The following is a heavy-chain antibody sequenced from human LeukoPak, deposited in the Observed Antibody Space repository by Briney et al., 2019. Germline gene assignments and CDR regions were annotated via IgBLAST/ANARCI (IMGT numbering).Heavy chain of an antibody. CDR1: GYSINSGYY. Sequence: SETLSLTCAVSGYSINSGYYWGWIRRPPGKGLEWIGSIYHSGTTYYNPSLKSRVTISVDTSKNQFSLKLSSVTAADTAVYYCATMSGSISGVVYFDYWGQGTLVTVSS. CDR2: IYHSGTT. V-gene: IGHV4-38-2*01. D-gene: IGHD3-3*01. CDR3: ATMSGSISGVVYFDY. J-gene: IGHJ4*02.